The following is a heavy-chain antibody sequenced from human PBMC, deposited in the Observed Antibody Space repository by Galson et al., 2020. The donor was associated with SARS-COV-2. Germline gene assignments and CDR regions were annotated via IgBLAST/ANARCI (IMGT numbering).Heavy chain of an antibody. J-gene: IGHJ4*02. V-gene: IGHV5-51*01. Sequence: KIGESLKISCKASGYSFTNYWIGWVRQTPGKGLEWMAIIYPGDSDTRYSPSFQGQVTISAAKSITTAYLQWNTLKASDTAMYYCARQGALDYGDNCDYWGQGTLITVSP. CDR2: IYPGDSDT. CDR1: GYSFTNYW. D-gene: IGHD4-17*01. CDR3: ARQGALDYGDNCDY.